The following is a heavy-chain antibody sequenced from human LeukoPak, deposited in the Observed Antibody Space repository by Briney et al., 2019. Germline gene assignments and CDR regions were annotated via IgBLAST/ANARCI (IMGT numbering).Heavy chain of an antibody. Sequence: GSLRLSCAASGFTFSSYSMNWVRQPPGKRLEWIGEINHSGSTNYNPSLKSRVTISVDTSKNQFSLKLSSVTAADTAVYYCARGGLGDYWGQGTLVTVSS. CDR2: INHSGST. D-gene: IGHD6-19*01. J-gene: IGHJ4*02. V-gene: IGHV4-34*01. CDR3: ARGGLGDY. CDR1: GFTFSSYS.